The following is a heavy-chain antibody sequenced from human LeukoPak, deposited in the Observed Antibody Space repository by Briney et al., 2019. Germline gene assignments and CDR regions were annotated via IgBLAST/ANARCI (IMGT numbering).Heavy chain of an antibody. D-gene: IGHD4-11*01. V-gene: IGHV3-33*01. Sequence: GRSLRLSCAASGFIFSHYGMHWVRQAPGKGLEWVAVIWSDGSNRFYAGSVKGRFTISRDNSRNTLFLQMNSLRAEDTAMYYCARDAQRGFDYSNSLKYWGHGTLVTVSS. J-gene: IGHJ4*01. CDR1: GFIFSHYG. CDR3: ARDAQRGFDYSNSLKY. CDR2: IWSDGSNR.